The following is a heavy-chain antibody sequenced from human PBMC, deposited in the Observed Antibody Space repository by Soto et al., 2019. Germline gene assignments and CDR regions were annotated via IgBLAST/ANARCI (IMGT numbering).Heavy chain of an antibody. V-gene: IGHV1-3*01. J-gene: IGHJ4*02. CDR2: INAANGYT. D-gene: IGHD3-10*01. CDR3: ARGGGLDD. CDR1: GYSFTSFP. Sequence: QVQLVQSGAEVKKPGASVKVSCKASGYSFTSFPIHWVRQAPGQGLECMGWINAANGYTRYSQKFQGRVTITRDTSATTAYMDLSSLTSEDTAVYYCARGGGLDDWGQGTRITVSS.